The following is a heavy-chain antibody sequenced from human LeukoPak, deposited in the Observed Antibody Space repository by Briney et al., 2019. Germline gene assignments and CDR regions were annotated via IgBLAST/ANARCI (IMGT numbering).Heavy chain of an antibody. Sequence: ASVKVSCKASGYTFTGYYMHWVRQAPGQGLEWMGWINPNSGGTNYAQKFQGRVTMTRDTSISTAYMELSRLRSDDTAVFCCARVIGIRGAPFDYWGQGTLVTVSS. CDR1: GYTFTGYY. CDR2: INPNSGGT. V-gene: IGHV1-2*02. CDR3: ARVIGIRGAPFDY. J-gene: IGHJ4*02. D-gene: IGHD3-10*01.